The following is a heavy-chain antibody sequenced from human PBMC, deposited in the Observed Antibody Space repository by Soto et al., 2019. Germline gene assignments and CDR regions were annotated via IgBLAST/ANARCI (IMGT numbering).Heavy chain of an antibody. J-gene: IGHJ4*02. V-gene: IGHV4-59*01. D-gene: IGHD3-9*01. CDR1: GGSISSYY. CDR2: IYYSGST. CDR3: ARGGSNFDWLLPFDY. Sequence: LSLTCTVSGGSISSYYWSWIRQPPGKGLEWIGYIYYSGSTNYNPSLKSRVTISVDTSKNQFSLKLSSVTAADTAVYYCARGGSNFDWLLPFDYWGQGTLVTVSS.